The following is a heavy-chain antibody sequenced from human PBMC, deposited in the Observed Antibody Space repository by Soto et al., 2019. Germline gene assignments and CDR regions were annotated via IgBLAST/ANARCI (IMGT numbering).Heavy chain of an antibody. CDR3: ARHGIAVAGTAFDI. Sequence: EVQLVQSGAEVKKPGESLRISCKGSGYSFTNYWISWVRQMPGKGLEWMGRIDPRHSYTNYSPSFQGHVTISADKSISTAYLQWSSLKASDTAMYHCARHGIAVAGTAFDIWGQGKMVTVSS. V-gene: IGHV5-10-1*01. D-gene: IGHD6-19*01. J-gene: IGHJ3*02. CDR1: GYSFTNYW. CDR2: IDPRHSYT.